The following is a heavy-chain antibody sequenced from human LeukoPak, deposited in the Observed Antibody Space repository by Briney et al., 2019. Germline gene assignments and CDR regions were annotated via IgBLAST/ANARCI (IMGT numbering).Heavy chain of an antibody. J-gene: IGHJ4*02. Sequence: SVKVSCKASGGTLSSYAISWVRQAPGQGLEWMGRIIPILGIANYAQKFQGRVTITADKSTSTAYMELSSLRSEDTAVYYCAREMRAGIVGASGDFDYWGQGTLVTVSS. CDR1: GGTLSSYA. CDR2: IIPILGIA. V-gene: IGHV1-69*04. D-gene: IGHD1-26*01. CDR3: AREMRAGIVGASGDFDY.